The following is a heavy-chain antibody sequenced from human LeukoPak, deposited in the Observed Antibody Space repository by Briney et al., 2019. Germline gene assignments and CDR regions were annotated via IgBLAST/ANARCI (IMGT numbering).Heavy chain of an antibody. D-gene: IGHD6-13*01. CDR3: ARARRYRSSWYHDY. CDR2: ISSSSSTI. Sequence: GGSLRLSCAASGFTFSSYEMNWVRQAPGKGLEWVSYISSSSSTIYYADSVKGRFTISRDNANNSLYLQMNSLRDEDTAVYYCARARRYRSSWYHDYWGQGTLVTVSS. CDR1: GFTFSSYE. J-gene: IGHJ4*02. V-gene: IGHV3-48*02.